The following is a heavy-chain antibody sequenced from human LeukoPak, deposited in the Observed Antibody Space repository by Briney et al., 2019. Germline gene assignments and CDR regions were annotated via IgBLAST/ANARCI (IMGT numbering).Heavy chain of an antibody. CDR1: AGSISSSSYY. CDR3: ARHTYYDFWSGQFDY. D-gene: IGHD3-3*01. Sequence: ASETLSLTYTLSAGSISSSSYYGGWIRQPPGKGLGWIGSIYYSGSTYCNPSLKRRVTICVDTSKNQFSLKLSSVPAADTAVYYCARHTYYDFWSGQFDYWGQGTLVTVS. CDR2: IYYSGST. V-gene: IGHV4-39*01. J-gene: IGHJ4*02.